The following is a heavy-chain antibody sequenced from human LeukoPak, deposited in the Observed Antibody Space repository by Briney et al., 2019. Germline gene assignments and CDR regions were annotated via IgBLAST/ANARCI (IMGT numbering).Heavy chain of an antibody. J-gene: IGHJ4*02. CDR3: ERGTVTHYFDD. CDR2: INSDGSDGDNT. Sequence: GGSRRLSCAASGFTFSSYWMHWVRQAPGKGLVWVSRINSDGSDGDNTSYADSVKGRFTISKDNAKNTLYLQMNSLRAEDTAVYYYERGTVTHYFDDWGQGTLVTVSS. D-gene: IGHD4-11*01. CDR1: GFTFSSYW. V-gene: IGHV3-74*01.